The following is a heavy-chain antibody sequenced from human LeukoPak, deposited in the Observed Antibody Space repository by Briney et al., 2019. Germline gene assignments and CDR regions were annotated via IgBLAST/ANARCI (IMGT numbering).Heavy chain of an antibody. Sequence: GGSLSPSCAAPGIPVASSYMSWVRPAPGKGLEWVSAIYCGGATYYADYAKGRFTISRDNSKNTLYLQMNNLRVEDTAVYYCARAPSGWNFDCWGQGALVTVSS. CDR2: IYCGGAT. CDR1: GIPVASSY. J-gene: IGHJ4*02. CDR3: ARAPSGWNFDC. V-gene: IGHV3-66*01. D-gene: IGHD6-19*01.